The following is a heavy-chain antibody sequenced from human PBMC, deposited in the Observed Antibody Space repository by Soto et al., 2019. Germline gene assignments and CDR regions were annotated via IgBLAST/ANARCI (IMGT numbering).Heavy chain of an antibody. CDR2: ISGSGGST. J-gene: IGHJ5*02. CDR3: AKDRGYSSSWYNWFDP. V-gene: IGHV3-23*01. CDR1: GFTFSSYA. Sequence: GGSLRLSCAASGFTFSSYAMSWVRQAPGKGLEWVSAISGSGGSTYYADSVKGRFTISRDNSKNTLYLQMNSLRAEDTAVYYCAKDRGYSSSWYNWFDPWGQGTLVTVSS. D-gene: IGHD6-13*01.